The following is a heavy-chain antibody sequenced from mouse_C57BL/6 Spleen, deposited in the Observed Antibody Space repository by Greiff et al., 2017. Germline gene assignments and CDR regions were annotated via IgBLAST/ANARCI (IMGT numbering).Heavy chain of an antibody. Sequence: VQLVESGAELVKPGASVKISCKASGYAFSSYWMNWVKQRPGKGLEWIGQIYPGDGDTNYNGKFKGKATLTADKSSSTAYMQLSSLTSEDSAVYFCARTSSYVDWYFDVWGTGTTVTVSS. CDR1: GYAFSSYW. D-gene: IGHD1-1*01. CDR2: IYPGDGDT. CDR3: ARTSSYVDWYFDV. J-gene: IGHJ1*03. V-gene: IGHV1-80*01.